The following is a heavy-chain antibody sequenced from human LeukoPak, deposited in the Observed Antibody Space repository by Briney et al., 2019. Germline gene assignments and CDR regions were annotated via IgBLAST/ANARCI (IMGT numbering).Heavy chain of an antibody. CDR3: ARILTGYGMDV. CDR1: GFTFSSYS. V-gene: IGHV3-21*01. D-gene: IGHD1-14*01. CDR2: ISSSSSYI. J-gene: IGHJ6*02. Sequence: GGSLRLSCAASGFTFSSYSMNWVRQAPGKGLEWVSSISSSSSYIYYADSVKGRFTISRDNAKNSLYLQMNSLRAEDTAVYYCARILTGYGMDVWGQGTTVTVSS.